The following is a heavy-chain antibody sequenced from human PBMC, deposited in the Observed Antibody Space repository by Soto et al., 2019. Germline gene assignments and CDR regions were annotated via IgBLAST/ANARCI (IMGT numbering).Heavy chain of an antibody. CDR3: DRTKTDYGGYFDH. Sequence: SETLSLTCTVSGAFISSGNYYWSWIRQAPGKGLEWIGHIYKSGNTYYNPSLKSRASISVDTSNNQFSLMVSSVTAADTAVYFCDRTKTDYGGYFDHWGQGTLVSVSS. CDR1: GAFISSGNYY. V-gene: IGHV4-30-4*08. J-gene: IGHJ4*02. D-gene: IGHD4-17*01. CDR2: IYKSGNT.